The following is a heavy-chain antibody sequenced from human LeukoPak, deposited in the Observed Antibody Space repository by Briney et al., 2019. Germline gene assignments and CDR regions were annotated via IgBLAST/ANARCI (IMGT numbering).Heavy chain of an antibody. CDR2: INTNTGNP. CDR3: ARDSSPWAAGTTGDFDY. D-gene: IGHD6-13*01. CDR1: GYAFTSYA. V-gene: IGHV7-4-1*02. J-gene: IGHJ4*02. Sequence: GASVKVSCKASGYAFTSYAMNWVRQAPGQGLEWMGWINTNTGNPTYAQGFTGRFVFSLDTSVSTAYLQISSLKAEDTAVYYCARDSSPWAAGTTGDFDYWGQGTLVTVSS.